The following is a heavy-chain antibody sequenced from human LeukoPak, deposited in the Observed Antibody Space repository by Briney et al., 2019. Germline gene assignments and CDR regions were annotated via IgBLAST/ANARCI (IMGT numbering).Heavy chain of an antibody. V-gene: IGHV1-46*01. D-gene: IGHD3-9*01. CDR1: GYTFTNYY. J-gene: IGHJ3*02. Sequence: ASVKVSCKASGYTFTNYYIHWMRQAPGQGLEWMGIINPSHGNTTCAQRFQGRITITRDTSTSTVYMELSSLRSEDTAVYYCARGQLRYYDCAPFDIWGQGTMVTVSS. CDR2: INPSHGNT. CDR3: ARGQLRYYDCAPFDI.